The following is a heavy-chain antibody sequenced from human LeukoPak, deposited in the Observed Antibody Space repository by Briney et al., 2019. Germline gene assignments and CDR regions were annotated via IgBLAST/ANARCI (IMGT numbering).Heavy chain of an antibody. V-gene: IGHV1-69*04. J-gene: IGHJ4*02. CDR3: ARDRPMVRGVPLDY. CDR2: IIPILGIA. Sequence: SVKVSCKASGGTFSSYAISWVRQAPGQGLEWMGRIIPILGIANYAQKFQGRVTITADKSTSTAYMELSSLRSEDTAVYYCARDRPMVRGVPLDYWGQGTLVTVSS. D-gene: IGHD3-10*01. CDR1: GGTFSSYA.